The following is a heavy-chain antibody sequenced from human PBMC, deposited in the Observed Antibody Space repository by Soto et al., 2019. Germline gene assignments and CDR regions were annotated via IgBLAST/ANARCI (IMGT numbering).Heavy chain of an antibody. V-gene: IGHV4-31*11. CDR1: GGSFSGYY. Sequence: SETLSLTCAVCGGSFSGYYWSWIRQHPGKGLEWIGYIYYSGLTSYNPSLKSRVTISRATSKNQFYLKLSSVTAADTAAYYCARSRSYYVEDLQKWGQGTLVTVSS. CDR3: ARSRSYYVEDLQK. J-gene: IGHJ1*01. CDR2: IYYSGLT. D-gene: IGHD1-26*01.